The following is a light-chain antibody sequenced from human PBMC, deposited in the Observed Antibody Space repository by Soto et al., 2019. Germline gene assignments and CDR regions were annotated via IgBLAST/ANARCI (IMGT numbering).Light chain of an antibody. CDR2: DVN. CDR1: SSDVGGYDY. V-gene: IGLV2-14*01. Sequence: QSALTQPASVYGSPGQSITISCTGTSSDVGGYDYVSWYQQLPGKAPKLMIYDVNNRPSGVSNRFSGSKSGNTASLTISGLQAEDEADYYCSSYTGTSTFVFGGGTKVTVL. CDR3: SSYTGTSTFV. J-gene: IGLJ1*01.